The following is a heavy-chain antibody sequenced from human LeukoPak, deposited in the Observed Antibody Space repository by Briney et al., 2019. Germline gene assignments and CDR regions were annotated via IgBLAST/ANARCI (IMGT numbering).Heavy chain of an antibody. D-gene: IGHD3-22*01. V-gene: IGHV4-4*07. Sequence: PSETLSLTCTVSGGSISSYYWSWIRQPAGKGLEWIGRIYTSGSTNYNPSLKSRVTMSVDTSKNQFSLKLSSVTAADTAVYYCARVLDSSGYYSSYPYYYGMDVWGQGTTVTVSS. CDR3: ARVLDSSGYYSSYPYYYGMDV. CDR2: IYTSGST. J-gene: IGHJ6*02. CDR1: GGSISSYY.